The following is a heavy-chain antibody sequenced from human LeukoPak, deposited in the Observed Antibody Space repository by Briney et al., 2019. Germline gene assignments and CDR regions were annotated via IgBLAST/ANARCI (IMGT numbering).Heavy chain of an antibody. V-gene: IGHV3-30*02. J-gene: IGHJ4*02. D-gene: IGHD3-10*01. CDR3: AKDSPIYYIDY. CDR2: INYNGRNN. Sequence: PGGSLRLSCAASGFTFSSYVMHWVRRAPGKGLEWVSFINYNGRNNYYADSVKGRFTISRDSSKNTLSLQMNSLRDEDTAVYYCAKDSPIYYIDYWGQGTMVTVSS. CDR1: GFTFSSYV.